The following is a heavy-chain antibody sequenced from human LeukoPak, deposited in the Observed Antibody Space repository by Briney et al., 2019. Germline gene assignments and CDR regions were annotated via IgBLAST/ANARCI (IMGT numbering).Heavy chain of an antibody. CDR3: ARGGIYFHYFDS. CDR2: IKDDGSEK. Sequence: GGSLRLSCAASGFTFSTSWMSWVRQAPGRGLECVANIKDDGSEKYYVDSVKGRLTISRDNAKNSLFLQMNSLRVEDSAVYYCARGGIYFHYFDSWGQGTLVTVSS. CDR1: GFTFSTSW. J-gene: IGHJ4*02. D-gene: IGHD1-26*01. V-gene: IGHV3-7*04.